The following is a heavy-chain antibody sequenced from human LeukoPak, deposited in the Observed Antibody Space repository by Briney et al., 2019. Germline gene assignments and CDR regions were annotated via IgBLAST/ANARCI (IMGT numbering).Heavy chain of an antibody. CDR1: RFTFNTYA. V-gene: IGHV3-30*04. CDR3: VKGLVQTTMSYSVDY. CDR2: ISSDGSKN. Sequence: PGGSLRLSCAASRFTFNTYAMHWVRQSPGKGLEWVALISSDGSKNIYADPVKGRFTVSRDNSKNTLYLQMNSLRAEDTAVYYCVKGLVQTTMSYSVDYWGQGALVTVSS. D-gene: IGHD1-1*01. J-gene: IGHJ4*02.